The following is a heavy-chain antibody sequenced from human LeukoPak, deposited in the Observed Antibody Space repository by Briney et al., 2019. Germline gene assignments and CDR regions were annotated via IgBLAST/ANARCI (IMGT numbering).Heavy chain of an antibody. CDR1: GGSISSSSYY. D-gene: IGHD5-18*01. V-gene: IGHV4-39*07. J-gene: IGHJ5*02. Sequence: SETLSLTCSVSGGSISSSSYYWGWIRQPPGKGPEWIGSIYYTGSTYYNPSLKSRVTISVDTSKNQFSLRMGSVTAADTAVYYCAREEGRGYSYGYVSPWGQGTLVTVSS. CDR2: IYYTGST. CDR3: AREEGRGYSYGYVSP.